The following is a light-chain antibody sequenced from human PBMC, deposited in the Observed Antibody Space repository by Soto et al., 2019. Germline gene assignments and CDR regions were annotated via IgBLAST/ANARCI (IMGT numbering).Light chain of an antibody. CDR1: QSVNNNY. V-gene: IGKV3-20*01. CDR2: GAS. Sequence: EVVLTQSPGTLSLSPGERATLSCRASQSVNNNYLAWHQQKPGQAPRLLIYGASIRATGIPDRFSGSGSGTDFTLTISRLEPEDFAVYYCQQSGSSPRTFGQGTKVEIK. J-gene: IGKJ1*01. CDR3: QQSGSSPRT.